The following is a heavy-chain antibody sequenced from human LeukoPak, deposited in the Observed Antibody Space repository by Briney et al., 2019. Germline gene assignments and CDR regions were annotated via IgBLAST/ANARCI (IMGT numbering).Heavy chain of an antibody. V-gene: IGHV4-34*01. J-gene: IGHJ4*02. CDR2: INHSGST. CDR3: ARMEYSSSSALDY. Sequence: SETLSLTCAVYGGSFGGYYWSWIRQPPGKGLEWIGEINHSGSTNYNPSLKSRVTISVDTSMNQFSLKLSSVTAADTAVYYCARMEYSSSSALDYWGQGTLVTVSS. D-gene: IGHD6-6*01. CDR1: GGSFGGYY.